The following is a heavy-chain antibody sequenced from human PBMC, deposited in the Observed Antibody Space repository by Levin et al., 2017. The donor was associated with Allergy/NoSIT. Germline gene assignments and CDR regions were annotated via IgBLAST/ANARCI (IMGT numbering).Heavy chain of an antibody. CDR1: GFTFSSYA. D-gene: IGHD4-23*01. CDR2: LRGSGGST. Sequence: QSGGSLRLSCAASGFTFSSYAMSWVRQAPGKGLEWVSSLRGSGGSTHYADSVKGRFTISRDNSKNTLYLQMNSLRAEDTAVYYCAKDQGYSANSIMDYWGQGTLVTVSS. J-gene: IGHJ4*02. V-gene: IGHV3-23*01. CDR3: AKDQGYSANSIMDY.